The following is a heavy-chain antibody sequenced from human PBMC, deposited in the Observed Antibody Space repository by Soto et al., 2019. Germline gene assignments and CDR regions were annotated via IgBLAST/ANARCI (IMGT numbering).Heavy chain of an antibody. V-gene: IGHV4-61*08. Sequence: GFYGRRIRQTQGKGLEWIGYINYSGSTNYNPSLKSRVTISVDTSKNQCPLNLSSVTAADTAVYYCARGRWSGPWGQRTLVT. CDR2: INYSGST. J-gene: IGHJ5*02. CDR3: ARGRWSGP. CDR1: GFY.